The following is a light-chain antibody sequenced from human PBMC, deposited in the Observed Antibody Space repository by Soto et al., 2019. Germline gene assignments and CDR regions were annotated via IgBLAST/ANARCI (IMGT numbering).Light chain of an antibody. Sequence: EIQLTQSPSFLSASVGDRVTITCRASQGISSYLAWYQQKPGKAPKLLIYAASTLQSGVPSRFSGSGSGTEFTLTISSLQPEDFATYYCQQSYSTPITFGQGTRLEIK. J-gene: IGKJ5*01. CDR3: QQSYSTPIT. CDR2: AAS. V-gene: IGKV1-9*01. CDR1: QGISSY.